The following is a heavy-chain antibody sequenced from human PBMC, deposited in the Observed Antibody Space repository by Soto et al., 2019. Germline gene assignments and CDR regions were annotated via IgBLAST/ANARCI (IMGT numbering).Heavy chain of an antibody. J-gene: IGHJ5*02. CDR3: ARVLEQQLVLGWFDP. CDR2: ISAYNGNT. V-gene: IGHV1-18*04. D-gene: IGHD6-13*01. CDR1: GYTFTSYG. Sequence: VASVKVSCKASGYTFTSYGISWVRQAPGQGLEWMGWISAYNGNTNYAQKLQGRVTMTTDTSTSTAYMELRSLRSDDTAVYYCARVLEQQLVLGWFDPWGQGTLVTVSS.